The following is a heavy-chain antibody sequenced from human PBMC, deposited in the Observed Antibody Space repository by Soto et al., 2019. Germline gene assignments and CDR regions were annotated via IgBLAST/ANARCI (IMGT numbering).Heavy chain of an antibody. V-gene: IGHV3-33*01. J-gene: IGHJ4*02. CDR2: IWYDGSNK. CDR1: GFTFSSYG. Sequence: QVQLVESGGGVVQPGRSLRLSCAASGFTFSSYGMHWVRQAPGKGLEWVAVIWYDGSNKYYADSVKGRFTISRDNSKNTLYLQMNSLRAEDTAVYYCARRQVPAAIVASDYWGQGTLVTVSS. CDR3: ARRQVPAAIVASDY. D-gene: IGHD2-2*01.